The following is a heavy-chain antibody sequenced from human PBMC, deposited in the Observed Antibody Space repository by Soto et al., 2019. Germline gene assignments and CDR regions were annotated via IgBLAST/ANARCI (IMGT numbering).Heavy chain of an antibody. V-gene: IGHV3-23*01. CDR1: GFTFSNYA. CDR3: AKDSVSHNGIYDAFDI. J-gene: IGHJ3*02. CDR2: LGGGNDV. Sequence: VQLLASGGGLVQPGGSLRLSCEASGFTFSNYAMSWVRQAPGEGPEWVSTLGGGNDVFYADSVKGRFTISRDDSRNTLYLRMDNLRVEDTAIYFCAKDSVSHNGIYDAFDIWGQGTVVTVSS. D-gene: IGHD3-3*02.